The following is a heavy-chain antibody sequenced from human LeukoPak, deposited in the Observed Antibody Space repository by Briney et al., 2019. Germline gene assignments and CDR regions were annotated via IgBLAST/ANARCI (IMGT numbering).Heavy chain of an antibody. CDR2: IKSKTDGGTT. V-gene: IGHV3-15*01. J-gene: IGHJ1*01. CDR3: AKRVWDPLLAEYFQH. CDR1: GFTFSNAW. D-gene: IGHD1-26*01. Sequence: GSLRLSCAASGFTFSNAWMSWVRQAPGKGLEWVGRIKSKTDGGTTDYAAPVKGRFTISRDDSKNTLYLQMNSLRAEDTAVYYCAKRVWDPLLAEYFQHWGQGTLVTVSS.